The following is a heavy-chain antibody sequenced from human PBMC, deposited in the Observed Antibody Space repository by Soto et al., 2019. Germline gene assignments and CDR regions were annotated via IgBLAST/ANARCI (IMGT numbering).Heavy chain of an antibody. J-gene: IGHJ3*02. CDR3: TRGECSGGNCYFFDI. Sequence: SETLSLTCTLSRGSISSDYWSWIRQPPGKGLEWIGEINQSGTTKYTPSLKSRFTISIDTSKKQFSLRLTSVTAADTAVYYCTRGECSGGNCYFFDIWGQGTMVTVSS. CDR2: INQSGTT. D-gene: IGHD2-15*01. CDR1: RGSISSDY. V-gene: IGHV4-34*01.